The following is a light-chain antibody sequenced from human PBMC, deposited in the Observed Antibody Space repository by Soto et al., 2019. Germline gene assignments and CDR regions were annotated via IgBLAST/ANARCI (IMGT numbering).Light chain of an antibody. CDR3: SSYTDSSNYV. CDR2: QVT. CDR1: SSDLAIYNY. V-gene: IGLV2-14*01. J-gene: IGLJ1*01. Sequence: QSVLTQPASVSGSPGQSMTMSGTGTSSDLAIYNYVSWYQQQPGKAPKLMIYQVTNRPSGVSNRFSGSRSGNTASLTISGLQAEDEADYYCSSYTDSSNYVFGTGTKVTVL.